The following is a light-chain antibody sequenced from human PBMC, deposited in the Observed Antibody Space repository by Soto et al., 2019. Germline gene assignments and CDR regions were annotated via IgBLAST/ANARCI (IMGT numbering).Light chain of an antibody. Sequence: EFVLTQSPATLSLSPGERATLSCRASQSVSSYLAWCQQKPGQAPRLLIYDASNRATGIPARFSGSGSGTDFTLTISSLEPEDFAVYYCQQRSNWPTFGQGTRLEIK. CDR1: QSVSSY. V-gene: IGKV3-11*01. J-gene: IGKJ5*01. CDR3: QQRSNWPT. CDR2: DAS.